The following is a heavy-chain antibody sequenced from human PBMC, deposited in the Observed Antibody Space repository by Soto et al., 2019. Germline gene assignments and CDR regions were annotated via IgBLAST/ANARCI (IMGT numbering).Heavy chain of an antibody. CDR1: GGSIVSTNYY. D-gene: IGHD3-3*01. CDR2: IYYNGFT. Sequence: SETLSLTCSVSGGSIVSTNYYWGWLRQPPGKGLEWIGSIYYNGFTYYNVSLKSRVTISVDTSKNHFSLKLSSVTAADTAVYHCARQDDFWSGSSWFDPWGQGTLVTVSS. CDR3: ARQDDFWSGSSWFDP. V-gene: IGHV4-39*01. J-gene: IGHJ5*02.